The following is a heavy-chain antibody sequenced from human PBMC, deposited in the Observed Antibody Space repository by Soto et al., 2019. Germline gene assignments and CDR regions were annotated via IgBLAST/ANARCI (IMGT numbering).Heavy chain of an antibody. CDR1: GGSISRSNYY. CDR3: AKHGEWDPLDD. CDR2: LYYGGRT. D-gene: IGHD7-27*01. Sequence: QLQLQESGPGLVKPSETLSLTCTVSGGSISRSNYYWGWIRQPPGKGLGWIVGLYYGGRTFYNPSLNSRVTISVDTSKNQFSLKLSSVTAADTAVYYCAKHGEWDPLDDWGQGTLVTVSS. V-gene: IGHV4-39*01. J-gene: IGHJ4*02.